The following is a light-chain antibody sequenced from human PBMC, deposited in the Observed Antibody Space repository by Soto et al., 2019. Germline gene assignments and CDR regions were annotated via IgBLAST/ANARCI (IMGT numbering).Light chain of an antibody. J-gene: IGKJ2*01. CDR2: GAS. CDR3: QQYNNWPPYT. V-gene: IGKV3-15*01. Sequence: EIVMTQSPATLSVSPGERASLSCRASQSVSSKLAWYQQKPGQAPRLLIYGASTRATGIPARFSGSGSGTEFTLTISSLQSEDFAVYDWQQYNNWPPYTFGQGTKLEIK. CDR1: QSVSSK.